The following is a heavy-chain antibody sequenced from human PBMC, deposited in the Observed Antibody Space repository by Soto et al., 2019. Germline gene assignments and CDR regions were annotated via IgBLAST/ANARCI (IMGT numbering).Heavy chain of an antibody. J-gene: IGHJ4*02. V-gene: IGHV3-11*06. D-gene: IGHD5-12*01. CDR3: ARLMGEMATISLSYFDY. Sequence: GGSLRLSCAASGFTFSDYYMSWIRQAPGKGLEWVSYISSSSSYTNYADSVKGRFTISRDNAKNSLYLQMNSLRAEDTAVYYCARLMGEMATISLSYFDYWGQGTLVTVSS. CDR1: GFTFSDYY. CDR2: ISSSSSYT.